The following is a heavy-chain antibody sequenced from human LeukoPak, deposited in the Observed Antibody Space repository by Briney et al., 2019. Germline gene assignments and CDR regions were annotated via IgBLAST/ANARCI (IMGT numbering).Heavy chain of an antibody. V-gene: IGHV1-8*01. CDR3: VRDGEGVAISVNYWFDP. D-gene: IGHD3-10*01. J-gene: IGHJ5*02. CDR1: GFTFTSYD. Sequence: ASVKVSCKASGFTFTSYDINWVRQATGQGLEWMGWMNPINGNTGYAQKFQGRVTMTRDTSISTAYMELRSLRSDDTAVYYCVRDGEGVAISVNYWFDPWGQGTLVIVSS. CDR2: MNPINGNT.